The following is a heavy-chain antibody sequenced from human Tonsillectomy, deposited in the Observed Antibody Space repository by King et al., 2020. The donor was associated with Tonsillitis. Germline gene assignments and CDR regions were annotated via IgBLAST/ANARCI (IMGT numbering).Heavy chain of an antibody. Sequence: VQLQESGPGLVKPSQTLSLTCTVSGGSISSGSYYWSWIRQPAGKGLEWIGRIYTSGSTNYNPSLKSRVTMSVDTSKNQFSLKLSSVTAADTAVYYCARDLVSSYYYGSGSDRFDPWGQGTLVTVSS. J-gene: IGHJ5*02. V-gene: IGHV4-61*02. CDR3: ARDLVSSYYYGSGSDRFDP. CDR2: IYTSGST. D-gene: IGHD3-10*01. CDR1: GGSISSGSYY.